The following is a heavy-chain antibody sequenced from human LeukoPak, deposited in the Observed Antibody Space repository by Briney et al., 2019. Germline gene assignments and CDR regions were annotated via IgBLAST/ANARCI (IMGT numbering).Heavy chain of an antibody. V-gene: IGHV3-30*18. CDR3: AKGDSSGWPRTPVGVY. CDR2: ISYNGSNK. Sequence: GRSLRLSCAAPGFTFSSYGMHWVRQAPGKGLEWVAVISYNGSNKYYADSVKGRFTISRDNSKNTLYLQMNSLRAEDTAVYYCAKGDSSGWPRTPVGVYWGQGTLVTVSS. D-gene: IGHD6-19*01. CDR1: GFTFSSYG. J-gene: IGHJ4*02.